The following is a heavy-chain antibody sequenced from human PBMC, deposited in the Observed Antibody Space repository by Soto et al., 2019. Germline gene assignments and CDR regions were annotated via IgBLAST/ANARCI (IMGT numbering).Heavy chain of an antibody. CDR2: ISYDGGNK. CDR3: ARGTSLRFFVWPDS. V-gene: IGHV3-30-3*01. Sequence: GGSLRLSCAASGFTFSDYAMHWVRQAPGKGLEWVTSISYDGGNKYYADSVKGRFTFSRDNSKNTVYLQMTSLRVEDTAVYYCARGTSLRFFVWPDSWGQGTLVTVSS. CDR1: GFTFSDYA. J-gene: IGHJ5*01. D-gene: IGHD3-9*01.